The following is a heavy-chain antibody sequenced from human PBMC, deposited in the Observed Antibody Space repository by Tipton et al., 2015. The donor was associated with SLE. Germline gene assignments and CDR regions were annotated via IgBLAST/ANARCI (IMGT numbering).Heavy chain of an antibody. CDR2: FHHKGSS. V-gene: IGHV4-39*07. J-gene: IGHJ4*02. D-gene: IGHD1-14*01. CDR1: VGSISSSSYY. CDR3: ARGEPVTSHLVDS. Sequence: LRLSCTVSVGSISSSSYYWAWIRQPPGRGLEWIGSFHHKGSSYYSPSLGSRVTISGDTSRNQFSLRLSSVTAADTAVYYCARGEPVTSHLVDSWGRGTLVTVSS.